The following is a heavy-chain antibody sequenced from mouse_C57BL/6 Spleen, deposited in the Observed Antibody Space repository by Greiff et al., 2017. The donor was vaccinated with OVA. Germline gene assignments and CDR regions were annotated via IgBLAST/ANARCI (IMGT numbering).Heavy chain of an antibody. D-gene: IGHD4-1*01. CDR1: GYTFTGYW. J-gene: IGHJ4*01. CDR2: ILPGSGST. Sequence: QVQLQQSGAELMKPGASVKLSCKATGYTFTGYWIEWVKQRPGHGLEWIGEILPGSGSTNYNEKFKGKATFTADTSSNTAYMQLSSLTTEDSAIYYCARGKRNLANWDVDAMDYWGQGTSVTVSS. CDR3: ARGKRNLANWDVDAMDY. V-gene: IGHV1-9*01.